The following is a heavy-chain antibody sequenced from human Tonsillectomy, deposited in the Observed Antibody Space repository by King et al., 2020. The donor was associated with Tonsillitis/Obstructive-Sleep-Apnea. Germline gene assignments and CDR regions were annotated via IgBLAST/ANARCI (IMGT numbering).Heavy chain of an antibody. V-gene: IGHV1-2*02. CDR1: GYTFTDYY. CDR2: INPNSGGT. CDR3: ARGPRGYSYGSVDY. Sequence: QLVQSGAEVKKPGASVKVSCKASGYTFTDYYMHWVRQAPGQGLEWMGWINPNSGGTDSAQKFRGRVTMTRDTSFSTAYMELSSLTSDDTAVYYCARGPRGYSYGSVDYWGQGTLVTVSS. D-gene: IGHD5-18*01. J-gene: IGHJ4*02.